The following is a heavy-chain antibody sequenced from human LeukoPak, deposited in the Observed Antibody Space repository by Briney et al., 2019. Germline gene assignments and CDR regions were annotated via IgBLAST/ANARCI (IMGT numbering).Heavy chain of an antibody. CDR1: GASITSGGYY. CDR2: MYYSVSS. Sequence: SETLSLTCTVSGASITSGGYYWTWIRQHPGKGLEWIGYMYYSVSSYYNPSLKSRLTISLDTSKNEFSLKLSSVTAADTAVYYCAIGGTIFGVANWFDPWGQGTLVTVSS. J-gene: IGHJ5*02. CDR3: AIGGTIFGVANWFDP. D-gene: IGHD3-3*02. V-gene: IGHV4-31*03.